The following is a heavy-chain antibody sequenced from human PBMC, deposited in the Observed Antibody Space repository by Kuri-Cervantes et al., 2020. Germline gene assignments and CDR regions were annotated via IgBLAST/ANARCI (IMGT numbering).Heavy chain of an antibody. J-gene: IGHJ4*02. Sequence: ASVKVSCKVSGYTFTSYYIHWVRQAPGQGLEWMGWINPNSGTTKYAQKFQDRVTATTDTSMSTAYMELNSLRSEDTAVYYCARVQYSYGYPFDYWGQGTLVTVSS. V-gene: IGHV1-2*02. CDR3: ARVQYSYGYPFDY. CDR1: GYTFTSYY. D-gene: IGHD5-18*01. CDR2: INPNSGTT.